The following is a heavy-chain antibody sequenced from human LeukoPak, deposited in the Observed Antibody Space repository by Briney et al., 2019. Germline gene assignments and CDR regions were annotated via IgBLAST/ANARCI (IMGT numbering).Heavy chain of an antibody. D-gene: IGHD6-6*01. Sequence: SVKVSCKASGGTFSSYAISWVLQAPGQGLEWMGGIIPIFGTANYAQKFQGRVTITADESTSTAYMELSSLRSEDTAVYYCARYSSSSSWFDPWGQGTLVTVSS. CDR3: ARYSSSSSWFDP. J-gene: IGHJ5*02. CDR1: GGTFSSYA. CDR2: IIPIFGTA. V-gene: IGHV1-69*13.